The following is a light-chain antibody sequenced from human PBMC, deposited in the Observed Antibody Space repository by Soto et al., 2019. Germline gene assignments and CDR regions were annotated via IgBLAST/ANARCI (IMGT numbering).Light chain of an antibody. CDR2: GAS. J-gene: IGKJ1*01. CDR1: QSVTTQ. V-gene: IGKV3-20*01. Sequence: IVLTQSPGTLSLSPGERATLSCRASQSVTTQLAWYQQKPGQAPRLIIHGASSRATGVPDRITGSGSGTDFTISISRLEPDDFAVYYCQQYGGSTRTFGQGTKVEIK. CDR3: QQYGGSTRT.